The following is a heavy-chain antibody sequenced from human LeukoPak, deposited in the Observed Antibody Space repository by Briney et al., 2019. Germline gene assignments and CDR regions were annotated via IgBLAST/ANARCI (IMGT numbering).Heavy chain of an antibody. D-gene: IGHD3-16*02. CDR3: ARASAYAWGSYRTNYYFDY. Sequence: PGGSLRLACAASGFTFSSYWIHWVRQAPGKGLVWFSRISTDGSRTTYADSVKGRFTISRDNAKNTLYLQMNSLRAEDTAVYYCARASAYAWGSYRTNYYFDYWGQGTLVTVSS. V-gene: IGHV3-74*01. CDR2: ISTDGSRT. J-gene: IGHJ4*02. CDR1: GFTFSSYW.